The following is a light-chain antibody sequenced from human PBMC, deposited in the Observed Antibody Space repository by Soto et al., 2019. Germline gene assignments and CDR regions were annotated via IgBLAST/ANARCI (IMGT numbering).Light chain of an antibody. J-gene: IGLJ1*01. CDR2: EVS. V-gene: IGLV2-14*01. CDR3: SSYTGSNTLYV. CDR1: STDVGGYNY. Sequence: QSVLTQPASGSGSPGQSITISCTGTSTDVGGYNYVSWYQQHPGKAPKLIIYEVSNRPSGVSNRFSGSKSDNTASLTISGLQAEDEADYYCSSYTGSNTLYVFGTGIKLTVL.